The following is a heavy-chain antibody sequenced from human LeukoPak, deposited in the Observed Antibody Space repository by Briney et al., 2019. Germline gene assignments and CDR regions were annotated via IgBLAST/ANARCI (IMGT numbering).Heavy chain of an antibody. J-gene: IGHJ6*03. V-gene: IGHV4-4*07. D-gene: IGHD2-2*01. CDR1: GGSISSYY. CDR2: IYTSGST. CDR3: ARARYCSSTSCPYYYYYMDV. Sequence: SETLSLTCTVSGGSISSYYWSWIRQTAGKGLEWIGRIYTSGSTNYNPSLKSRVTMSVDTSKNQFSLKLSSVTAADTAVYYCARARYCSSTSCPYYYYYMDVWGKGTTVTVSS.